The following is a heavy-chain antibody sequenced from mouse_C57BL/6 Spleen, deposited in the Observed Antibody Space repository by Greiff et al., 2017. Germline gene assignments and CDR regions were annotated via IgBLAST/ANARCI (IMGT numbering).Heavy chain of an antibody. D-gene: IGHD2-5*01. Sequence: QVQLQQPGAELVRPGTSVKLSCKASGYTFTSYWMHWVKQRPGQGLEWIGVIDPSDSYTNYNQKFKGKATLTVDTSSSTAYMQISSLTSEDSAVYYCARRAYSNHYYAMDYWGQGTSVTVSS. CDR3: ARRAYSNHYYAMDY. V-gene: IGHV1-59*01. CDR2: IDPSDSYT. J-gene: IGHJ4*01. CDR1: GYTFTSYW.